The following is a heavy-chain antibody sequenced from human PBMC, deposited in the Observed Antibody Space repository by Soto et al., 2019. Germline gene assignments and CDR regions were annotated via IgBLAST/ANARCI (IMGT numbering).Heavy chain of an antibody. D-gene: IGHD1-26*01. V-gene: IGHV1-69*13. CDR3: ARNGGLELRYYYYYGMDV. CDR1: GVTFSSYA. Sequence: GASVKVSCKASGVTFSSYAISWVRQAPGQGLEWMGGIIPIFGTANYAQKFQGRVTITADESTSTAYMELSSPRSEDTAVYYCARNGGLELRYYYYYGMDVWGQGTTVTVSS. CDR2: IIPIFGTA. J-gene: IGHJ6*02.